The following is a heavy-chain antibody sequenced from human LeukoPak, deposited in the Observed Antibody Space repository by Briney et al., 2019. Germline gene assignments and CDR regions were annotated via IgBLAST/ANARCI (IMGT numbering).Heavy chain of an antibody. J-gene: IGHJ4*02. CDR3: AREYWGNLDY. V-gene: IGHV5-51*01. D-gene: IGHD7-27*01. CDR2: IYPGDSDV. Sequence: GESLKISCKGSGYSFTNYWIAWGRQMPGKGLEWMGIIYPGDSDVRYSPSFQGQVTVSVDKSITTAYLQWSSLKASDTAMYYCAREYWGNLDYWGQGTPVTVSS. CDR1: GYSFTNYW.